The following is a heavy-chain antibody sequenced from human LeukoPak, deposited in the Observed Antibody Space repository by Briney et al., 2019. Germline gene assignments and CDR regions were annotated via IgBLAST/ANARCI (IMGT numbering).Heavy chain of an antibody. CDR2: IYYSGST. CDR1: GGSISSSSYY. CDR3: ARATVTTVTS. J-gene: IGHJ4*02. V-gene: IGHV4-39*07. D-gene: IGHD4-17*01. Sequence: SETLSLTCTVSGGSISSSSYYWGWIRQPPGKGLEWIGSIYYSGSTYYNPSLKSRVTISVDTSKNQFSLKPSSVTAADTAVYYCARATVTTVTSWGQGTLVTVSS.